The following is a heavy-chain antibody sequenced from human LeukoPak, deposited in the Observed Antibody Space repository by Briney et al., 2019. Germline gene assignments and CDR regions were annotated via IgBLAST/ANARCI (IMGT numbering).Heavy chain of an antibody. J-gene: IGHJ4*02. V-gene: IGHV4-59*12. D-gene: IGHD2-15*01. CDR1: GGPISGYY. CDR2: ISDSGHT. Sequence: NPSETLSLTCTVSGGPISGYYWSWIRQPPGKGLEWIGFISDSGHTNYNSSLKSRVTMSVDTSKNQFSLKLSSVTAADTAVYYCARGYCSGGSCFDSWGQGTLVTVSS. CDR3: ARGYCSGGSCFDS.